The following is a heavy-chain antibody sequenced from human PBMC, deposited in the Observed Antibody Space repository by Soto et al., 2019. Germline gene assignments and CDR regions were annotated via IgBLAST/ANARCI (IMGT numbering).Heavy chain of an antibody. V-gene: IGHV3-23*01. Sequence: ESGGGLVQPGGSLRLSCAASGLTFSSYAMSWVRQAPGTGLEWVSVMSGSGGRTYYADSVKGRFTISRDNFKNTLYLQMNSLRAEDTAVYYCAKVDGGYCNANYHYYGMDVWGQGTTVTVSS. J-gene: IGHJ6*02. D-gene: IGHD5-18*01. CDR2: MSGSGGRT. CDR3: AKVDGGYCNANYHYYGMDV. CDR1: GLTFSSYA.